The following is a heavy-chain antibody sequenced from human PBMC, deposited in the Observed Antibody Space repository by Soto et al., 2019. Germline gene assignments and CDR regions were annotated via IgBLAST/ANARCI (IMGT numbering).Heavy chain of an antibody. CDR3: AQDRSGSYQFYYGMDV. CDR1: DLTFHRHG. J-gene: IGHJ6*01. CDR2: ISFDGLKN. Sequence: GVCLRISCAASDLTFHRHGMHRVRQAPGKGLESVAVISFDGLKNYYADSVKGRFTISRDNSNTTLFLQMNTLRPEDTAVYYCAQDRSGSYQFYYGMDVWGQGTTVTVSS. V-gene: IGHV3-30*18. D-gene: IGHD1-26*01.